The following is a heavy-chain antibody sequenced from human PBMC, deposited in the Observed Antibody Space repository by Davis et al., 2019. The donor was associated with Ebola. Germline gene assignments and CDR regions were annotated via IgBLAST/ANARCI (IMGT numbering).Heavy chain of an antibody. CDR3: AKYIQRGAFDV. CDR1: GFTFSSYT. Sequence: GESLKISCAASGFTFSSYTMHWVRPAPGKGLEWVSTIRGSGATTYYADSVRGRFTISRDNSRSTLYLQMNALRAEDTAVYYCAKYIQRGAFDVWGQGTVVTVSS. CDR2: IRGSGATT. V-gene: IGHV3-23*01. J-gene: IGHJ3*01. D-gene: IGHD5-18*01.